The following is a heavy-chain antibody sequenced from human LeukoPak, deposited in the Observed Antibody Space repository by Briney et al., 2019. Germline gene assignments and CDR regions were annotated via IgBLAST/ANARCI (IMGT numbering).Heavy chain of an antibody. V-gene: IGHV3-23*01. CDR1: GFTFSSYA. CDR3: AKTANWGDKWYFDL. D-gene: IGHD7-27*01. J-gene: IGHJ2*01. CDR2: ITGSGDDT. Sequence: GGSLRLSCAAPGFTFSSYAMSWVRQAPGKGLEWVSAITGSGDDTNYAASVKGRFTISRDNSKNTLFLQKTSLRAEDTAVYYCAKTANWGDKWYFDLWGRGTLVTVSS.